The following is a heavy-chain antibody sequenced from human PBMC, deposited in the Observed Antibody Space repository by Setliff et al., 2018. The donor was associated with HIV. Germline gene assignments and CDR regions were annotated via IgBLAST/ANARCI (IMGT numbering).Heavy chain of an antibody. CDR3: ARIRRRITIFGVVTDYGMDV. Sequence: SGPTLVNPTHTLTLTCSFSGFSLSTTGMSLSWIRQPPGKALEWLARIDWDDDKYYSTSLKTRLTISKDTSKNQVVLTMTNMDPVDTATYYCARIRRRITIFGVVTDYGMDVWGQGTTVTVSS. J-gene: IGHJ6*02. D-gene: IGHD3-3*01. CDR2: IDWDDDK. CDR1: GFSLSTTGMS. V-gene: IGHV2-70*11.